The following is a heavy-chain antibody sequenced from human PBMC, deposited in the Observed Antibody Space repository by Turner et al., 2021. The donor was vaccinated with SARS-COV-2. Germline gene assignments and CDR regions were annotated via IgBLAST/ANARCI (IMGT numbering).Heavy chain of an antibody. J-gene: IGHJ5*02. CDR2: NNPNGAT. CDR1: CYTFTDYI. CDR3: ARGLAAGTGWFDP. V-gene: IGHV1-2*02. Sequence: QVQLVQSGAEVKKPGASVTVSSMAFCYTFTDYIIHWVRQAPGQGLEGRRCNNPNGATSYAQRFQDRFIMTRDTTISTAYMELSRLKSDDTGLDDCARGLAAGTGWFDPWGQGTLVTVSS. D-gene: IGHD6-25*01.